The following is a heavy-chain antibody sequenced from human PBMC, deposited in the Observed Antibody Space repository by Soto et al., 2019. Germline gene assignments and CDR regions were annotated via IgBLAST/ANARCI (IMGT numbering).Heavy chain of an antibody. CDR1: GFTFSSYA. CDR2: ISGSGGST. Sequence: GGSLRLSCAASGFTFSSYAMSWVRQAPGKGLEWVSAISGSGGSTYYADSVKGRFTISRDNSKNTLYLQMNSLRAEDTAVYYCAKKQMYSSSSYYYYGMDVWGQGTTVTVSS. V-gene: IGHV3-23*01. J-gene: IGHJ6*02. D-gene: IGHD6-6*01. CDR3: AKKQMYSSSSYYYYGMDV.